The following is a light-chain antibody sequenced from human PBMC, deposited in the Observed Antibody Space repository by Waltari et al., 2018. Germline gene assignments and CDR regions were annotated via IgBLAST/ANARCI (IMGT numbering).Light chain of an antibody. CDR1: TLGGKY. J-gene: IGLJ2*01. Sequence: SYELTQPPSVSVSPGQTASITCSGDTLGGKYASWYQLRAGQSPILVISQHNQRPSGIPERFSGSYSGNTATLTISGTQTMDEADYYCQAWDSNTVVFGGGTKLSVL. CDR3: QAWDSNTVV. CDR2: QHN. V-gene: IGLV3-1*01.